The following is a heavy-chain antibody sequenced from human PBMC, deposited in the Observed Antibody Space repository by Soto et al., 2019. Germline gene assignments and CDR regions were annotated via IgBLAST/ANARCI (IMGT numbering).Heavy chain of an antibody. Sequence: GGSLRLSCAASGFTFSSYGMHWVRQAPGKGLEWVAVISYDGSNKYYADSVKGRFTISRDNSKNTLYLQMNSLRAEDTAVYYCAKDYYDILTGYFHFDYWGQGTLVTVSS. D-gene: IGHD3-9*01. CDR2: ISYDGSNK. J-gene: IGHJ4*02. V-gene: IGHV3-30*18. CDR3: AKDYYDILTGYFHFDY. CDR1: GFTFSSYG.